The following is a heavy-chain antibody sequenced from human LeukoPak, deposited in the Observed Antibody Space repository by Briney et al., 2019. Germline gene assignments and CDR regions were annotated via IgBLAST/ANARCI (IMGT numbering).Heavy chain of an antibody. CDR3: ARTEDYYGSGSHFDY. Sequence: PSETLSLXCTVSGGSISSGDYYWSWIRQPPGKGLEWIGYIYYSGSTYYNPSLKSRVTISVDTSKNQFSLKLSSVTAADTAVYYCARTEDYYGSGSHFDYWGQGTLVTVSS. CDR1: GGSISSGDYY. D-gene: IGHD3-10*01. CDR2: IYYSGST. J-gene: IGHJ4*02. V-gene: IGHV4-30-4*08.